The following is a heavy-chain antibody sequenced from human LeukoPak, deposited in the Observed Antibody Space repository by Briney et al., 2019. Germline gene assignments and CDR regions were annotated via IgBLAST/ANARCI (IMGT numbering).Heavy chain of an antibody. CDR1: GGSFSGYY. J-gene: IGHJ6*02. D-gene: IGHD3-10*01. CDR3: ARGLGGARSYYYGMDV. CDR2: INHSGST. V-gene: IGHV4-34*01. Sequence: SETLSLTCAVYGGSFSGYYWSWIRQPPGKGLEWIGEINHSGSTNYNPSLKSRVTISVDTSKNQFSLKLSSVTAADTAVYYCARGLGGARSYYYGMDVWGQGTTVTVSS.